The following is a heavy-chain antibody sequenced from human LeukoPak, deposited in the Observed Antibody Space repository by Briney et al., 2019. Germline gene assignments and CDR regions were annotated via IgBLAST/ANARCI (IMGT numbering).Heavy chain of an antibody. CDR1: GFTFSSYS. D-gene: IGHD2-2*01. CDR2: ISSGSNYI. CDR3: ARLRGYCSSSSCYGAEDY. J-gene: IGHJ4*02. V-gene: IGHV3-21*01. Sequence: PGGSLRLSCAASGFTFSSYSLSWVRQAPRKGLEWVSSISSGSNYIYYADSVKGRFTISRDNAKNSLYLQLNSLRAEDTAVYYCARLRGYCSSSSCYGAEDYWGQGTLVTVSS.